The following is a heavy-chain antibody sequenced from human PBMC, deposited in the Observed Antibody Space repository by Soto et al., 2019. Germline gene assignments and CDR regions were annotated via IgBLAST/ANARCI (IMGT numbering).Heavy chain of an antibody. Sequence: QLQLQESGPGLVKPSETLSLTCTVSGDSISSPGYYWGWIRQPPGKGLEWIGSFYHSGDTYYTPSIKSRVTISVDKSKNQVALKLRSVTDSDTAVYYGARRANNLTGVDAFTIWGQGTMVNVSS. J-gene: IGHJ3*02. D-gene: IGHD3-9*01. V-gene: IGHV4-39*01. CDR1: GDSISSPGYY. CDR3: ARRANNLTGVDAFTI. CDR2: FYHSGDT.